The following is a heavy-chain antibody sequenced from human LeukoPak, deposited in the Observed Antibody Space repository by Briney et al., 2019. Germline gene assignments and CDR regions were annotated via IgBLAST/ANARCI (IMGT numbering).Heavy chain of an antibody. CDR1: GSTVGSNY. J-gene: IGHJ4*02. Sequence: GGSLRLSCAASGSTVGSNYMSWVRQAPGKGLEWVSVIYSGGSTYYADSVKGRFTISRDNSKNTLYLQMNSLRAEDTAVYYCARDLAKSGSDYWGQGTLVTVSS. CDR3: ARDLAKSGSDY. D-gene: IGHD3-3*01. CDR2: IYSGGST. V-gene: IGHV3-53*01.